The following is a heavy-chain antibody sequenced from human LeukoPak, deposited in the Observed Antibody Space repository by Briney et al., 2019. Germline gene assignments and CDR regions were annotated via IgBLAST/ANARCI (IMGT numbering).Heavy chain of an antibody. D-gene: IGHD3-10*01. V-gene: IGHV4-59*08. CDR3: ARQLRGAYYYFDY. CDR2: IFYTGST. CDR1: GGSFSGYY. J-gene: IGHJ4*02. Sequence: SETLSLTCAVYGGSFSGYYWSRIRQPPGKGLEWIGYIFYTGSTNYNPSLKSRVTISVDTSKNQFSLNLSSVTAADTAIYYCARQLRGAYYYFDYWGQGTLVTVSS.